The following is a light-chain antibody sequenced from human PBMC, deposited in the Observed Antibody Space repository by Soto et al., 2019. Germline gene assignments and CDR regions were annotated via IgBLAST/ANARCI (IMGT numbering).Light chain of an antibody. Sequence: DIVMTQFPDSLAVSLGERATINCKSSQSLLYSSNSKNYLAWFQQKPGQPPKLLIYWASTRESGVPDRFSGSGSGTDFTLTITTLQAEDVAVYYCQQYYSTPWTFGQGTKVEIK. V-gene: IGKV4-1*01. CDR2: WAS. CDR3: QQYYSTPWT. J-gene: IGKJ1*01. CDR1: QSLLYSSNSKNY.